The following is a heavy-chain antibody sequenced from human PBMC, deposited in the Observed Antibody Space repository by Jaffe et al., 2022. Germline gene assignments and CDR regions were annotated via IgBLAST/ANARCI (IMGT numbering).Heavy chain of an antibody. CDR3: ARGSGYYYDSSGYDGDY. CDR1: GFTFSSYW. J-gene: IGHJ4*02. V-gene: IGHV3-74*01. D-gene: IGHD3-22*01. CDR2: INSDGSST. Sequence: EVQLVESGGGLVQPGGSLRLSCAASGFTFSSYWMHWVRQAPGKGLVWVSRINSDGSSTSYADSVKGRFTISRDNAKNTLYLQMNSLRAEDTAVYYCARGSGYYYDSSGYDGDYWGQGTLVTVSS.